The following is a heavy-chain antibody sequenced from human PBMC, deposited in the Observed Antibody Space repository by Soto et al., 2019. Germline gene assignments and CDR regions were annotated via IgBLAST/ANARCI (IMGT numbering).Heavy chain of an antibody. V-gene: IGHV1-2*02. J-gene: IGHJ4*02. CDR2: INPNSGGT. D-gene: IGHD3-3*01. CDR1: GYTFTGYY. Sequence: ASVKVSCKASGYTFTGYYMHWVRQAPGQGLEWMGWINPNSGGTNYAQKFQGRVTMTRDTSISTAYMELSRLRSDDTAVYYCARLGYDFWSGYYVDRQYYFDYWGQGTLVTVSS. CDR3: ARLGYDFWSGYYVDRQYYFDY.